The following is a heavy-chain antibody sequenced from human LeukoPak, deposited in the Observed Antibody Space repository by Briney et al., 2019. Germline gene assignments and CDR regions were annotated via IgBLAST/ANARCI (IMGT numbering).Heavy chain of an antibody. Sequence: GGSLRLSCKTSGFTFSGYWMSWVRQAPGKGLDWVANIKQDGTDKNYEDSVKGRFIISRDNTKKSLYLEMSSLRAEDTALYYCARGYGDYGGEDFDYWGQGTLVTVSS. J-gene: IGHJ4*02. V-gene: IGHV3-7*04. CDR1: GFTFSGYW. D-gene: IGHD4-17*01. CDR2: IKQDGTDK. CDR3: ARGYGDYGGEDFDY.